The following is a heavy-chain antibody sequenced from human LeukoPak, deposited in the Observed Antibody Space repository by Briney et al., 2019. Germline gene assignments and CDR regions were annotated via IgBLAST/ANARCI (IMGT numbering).Heavy chain of an antibody. J-gene: IGHJ4*02. Sequence: SETLSLTCNVSGDSINYWTWIRQPAGKGLQWIGRIFTSGSTSYNPSLKSRLTISLDMSKNQFSLKLTSVTAADTAVYYCARDLRQWLDYWGQGTLVTVSS. CDR2: IFTSGST. CDR1: GDSINY. CDR3: ARDLRQWLDY. V-gene: IGHV4-4*07. D-gene: IGHD6-19*01.